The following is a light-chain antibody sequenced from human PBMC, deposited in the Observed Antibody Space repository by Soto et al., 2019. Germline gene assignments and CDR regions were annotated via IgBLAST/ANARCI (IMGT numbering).Light chain of an antibody. CDR2: DVN. V-gene: IGLV2-11*01. CDR3: CSNAGSYTYV. Sequence: QSALTQPRSVSGSPGQSVTISCTGTSSDVGGYNFVSWYQQHPGKAPKLMIYDVNKRPSGVPDRFSGSKSGNTASLTISGLQAEDEADYYCCSNAGSYTYVVGTGTKLTVL. CDR1: SSDVGGYNF. J-gene: IGLJ1*01.